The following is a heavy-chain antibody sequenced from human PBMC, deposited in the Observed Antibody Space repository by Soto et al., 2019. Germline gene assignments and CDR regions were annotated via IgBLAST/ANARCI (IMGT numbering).Heavy chain of an antibody. CDR1: GFTFSPYA. CDR2: ISGRGGST. J-gene: IGHJ6*02. CDR3: AKGLRRLLRTQYYYGLDV. Sequence: VGSLRLSFAASGFTFSPYAMSWVRQAPGKGLEGVSSISGRGGSTHYADSVKGRFTVSRDNSKRALSLQMSSLREEDTATYYCAKGLRRLLRTQYYYGLDVWGRGTTVTVSS. V-gene: IGHV3-23*01. D-gene: IGHD3-10*01.